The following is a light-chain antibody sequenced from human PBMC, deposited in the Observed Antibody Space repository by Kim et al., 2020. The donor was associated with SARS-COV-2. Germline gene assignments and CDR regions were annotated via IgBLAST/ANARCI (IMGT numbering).Light chain of an antibody. Sequence: STSVGDTVTISCRASQGMRNDLGWYQQKPGNAPKLLIYSASSGQSGVPSRFSGSGSGTDFTLTISSLQPEDFATYYCLQDYNYPYTFGQGTKLEI. CDR1: QGMRND. V-gene: IGKV1-6*01. CDR2: SAS. J-gene: IGKJ2*01. CDR3: LQDYNYPYT.